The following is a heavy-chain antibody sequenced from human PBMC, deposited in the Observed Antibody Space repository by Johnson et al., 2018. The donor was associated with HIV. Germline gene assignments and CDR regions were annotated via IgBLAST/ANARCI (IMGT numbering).Heavy chain of an antibody. CDR2: ISYDGSNK. V-gene: IGHV3-30-3*01. CDR1: GFTVSSYY. CDR3: ARVDTAMTYDAFDI. Sequence: QMQLVESGGGLVQPGGSLRLSCAASGFTVSSYYMNWVRQAPGKGLEWVAVISYDGSNKYYADSVKGRFTISRYNSKNTLYLQMNSLRAEDTAVYYCARVDTAMTYDAFDIWGQGTMVTVSS. J-gene: IGHJ3*02. D-gene: IGHD5-18*01.